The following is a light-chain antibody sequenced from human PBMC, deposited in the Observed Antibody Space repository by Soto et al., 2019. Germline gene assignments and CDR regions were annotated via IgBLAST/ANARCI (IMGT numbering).Light chain of an antibody. V-gene: IGLV2-14*01. Sequence: QSALTQPASVSGSPGQSITISCTGTSSDVGGYNYVSWYQQHPGKAPKLMIYDVSNRPSGVSNRFSGSKSGNTASLTISGLPAEDEADYYCSSYTGSSTPLVFGGGTKLTVL. CDR3: SSYTGSSTPLV. CDR2: DVS. J-gene: IGLJ2*01. CDR1: SSDVGGYNY.